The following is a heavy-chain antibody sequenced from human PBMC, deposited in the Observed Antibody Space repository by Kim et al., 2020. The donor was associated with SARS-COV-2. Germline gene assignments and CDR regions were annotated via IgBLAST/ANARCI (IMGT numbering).Heavy chain of an antibody. J-gene: IGHJ4*02. CDR3: ARGHTTSSGVY. CDR2: K. Sequence: KYDVDSVKDRFTISRDNAKSSLFLQRNSLRAEDTAVYYCARGHTTSSGVYWGQGTVVTVSS. D-gene: IGHD6-6*01. V-gene: IGHV3-7*04.